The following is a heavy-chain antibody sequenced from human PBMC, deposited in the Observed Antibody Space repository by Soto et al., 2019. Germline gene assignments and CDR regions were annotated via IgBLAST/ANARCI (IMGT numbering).Heavy chain of an antibody. D-gene: IGHD2-2*01. J-gene: IGHJ3*02. Sequence: QVQLVQSGAEVKKPGASVKVSCKVSGYTLTELSMHWVRQAPGKGLEWMGGFDPEDGETIYAQKFQGRVTMTEDTSNDTAYMELSSLRSEDTAVYYCATKDGSPYCSSTSCYVFGFAFDIWGQGTMVTVSS. CDR3: ATKDGSPYCSSTSCYVFGFAFDI. CDR1: GYTLTELS. CDR2: FDPEDGET. V-gene: IGHV1-24*01.